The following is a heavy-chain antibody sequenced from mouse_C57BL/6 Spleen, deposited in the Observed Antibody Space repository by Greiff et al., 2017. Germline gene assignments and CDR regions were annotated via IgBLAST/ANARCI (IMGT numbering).Heavy chain of an antibody. D-gene: IGHD1-1*01. V-gene: IGHV1-15*01. CDR3: TRDTTVVENYFDY. CDR1: GYTFTDYE. CDR2: IDPETGGT. J-gene: IGHJ2*01. Sequence: QVQLQQSGAELVRPGASVTLSCKASGYTFTDYEMHWVKQTPVHGLEWIGAIDPETGGTAYNQKFKGKAILTADKSSSTAYMELRSLTSEDSAVXYCTRDTTVVENYFDYWGQGTTLTVSS.